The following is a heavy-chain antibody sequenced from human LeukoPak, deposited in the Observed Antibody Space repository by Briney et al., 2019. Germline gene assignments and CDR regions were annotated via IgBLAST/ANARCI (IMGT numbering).Heavy chain of an antibody. Sequence: APVKVSCKASGGTFSSYAISWVRQAPGQGLEWMGGIIPIFGTANYAQKFQGRVTITTDESTSTAYMELSSLRSEDTAVYYCARVCRDGYLMDYWGQGTLVTVSS. CDR3: ARVCRDGYLMDY. CDR2: IIPIFGTA. D-gene: IGHD5-24*01. V-gene: IGHV1-69*05. CDR1: GGTFSSYA. J-gene: IGHJ4*02.